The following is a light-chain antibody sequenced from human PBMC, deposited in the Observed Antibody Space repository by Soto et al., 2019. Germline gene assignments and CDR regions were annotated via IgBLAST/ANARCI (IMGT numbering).Light chain of an antibody. J-gene: IGKJ1*01. V-gene: IGKV3-15*01. CDR1: QSVSSN. CDR2: GAS. CDR3: QQYNNWLRVT. Sequence: EIVMTQSPATLSVSPGERATLSCRASQSVSSNLAWYQQKPGQAPRLLIYGASTRATGIPARFSGSGSGTEFTLTISGLQSEDFAVYYCQQYNNWLRVTFGQGTKVEIK.